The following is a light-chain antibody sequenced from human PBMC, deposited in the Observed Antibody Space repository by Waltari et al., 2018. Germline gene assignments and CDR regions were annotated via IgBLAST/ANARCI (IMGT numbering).Light chain of an antibody. V-gene: IGLV1-44*01. J-gene: IGLJ1*01. CDR1: SSNIGSNT. CDR2: STN. Sequence: QSVLTQPPSASGTPGQRVIISCSGSSSNIGSNTVNWYQQLPGTAPNVLVYSTNQRPSGVPARFSGSKSATSASLAISGLQSEDEADYYCAAWDDSLNGFVFGTGTRFTVL. CDR3: AAWDDSLNGFV.